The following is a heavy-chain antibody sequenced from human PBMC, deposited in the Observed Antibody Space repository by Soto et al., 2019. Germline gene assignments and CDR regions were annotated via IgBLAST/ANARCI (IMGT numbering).Heavy chain of an antibody. V-gene: IGHV4-39*01. CDR1: GGSSSSSSCC. Sequence: AETLSLTCTVAGGSSSSSSCCWGWIREPPGKGLEWIGRIYYSGSTYYNPSLKSRVTTSVDTSKNQFSLKLSSVNAADTAVYYCASSEFHWGQGTLVTVSS. D-gene: IGHD2-21*01. CDR2: IYYSGST. J-gene: IGHJ4*02. CDR3: ASSEFH.